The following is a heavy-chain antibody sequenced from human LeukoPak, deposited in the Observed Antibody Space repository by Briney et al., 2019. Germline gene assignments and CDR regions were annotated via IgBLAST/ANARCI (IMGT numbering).Heavy chain of an antibody. CDR2: IRYDGSNK. J-gene: IGHJ6*03. CDR3: AKGRGWEASYYYYYMDV. D-gene: IGHD1-26*01. V-gene: IGHV3-30*02. Sequence: GGSLRLSCAASGFTFSSYAMSWVRQAPGKGLEWVAFIRYDGSNKYYTDSVKGRFTISRDNSKNTLYLQMNSLRAEDTAVYYCAKGRGWEASYYYYYMDVWGKGTTVTISS. CDR1: GFTFSSYA.